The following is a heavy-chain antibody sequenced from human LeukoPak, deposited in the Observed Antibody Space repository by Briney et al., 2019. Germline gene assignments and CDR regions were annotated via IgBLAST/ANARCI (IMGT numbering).Heavy chain of an antibody. Sequence: SETLSLTCSFSGGSIRSYYWSWIRQSPGKGLEWIGYIYYTGSTSFNPSLKSRVTISVDTSKNQLSLKLSSLTAADTAVYYCARAKEGVAGFFDYWGQGTLVTVSS. CDR2: IYYTGST. J-gene: IGHJ4*02. D-gene: IGHD6-19*01. CDR3: ARAKEGVAGFFDY. V-gene: IGHV4-59*01. CDR1: GGSIRSYY.